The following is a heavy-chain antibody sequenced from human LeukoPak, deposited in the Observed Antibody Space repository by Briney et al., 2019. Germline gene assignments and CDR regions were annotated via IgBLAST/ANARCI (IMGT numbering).Heavy chain of an antibody. Sequence: GGSLRPSCAASGFTFSTYEMNWVRQAPGKGLEWVSYISSSGNGDTIYQPDSVKGRFTISRDNAENSLYLQMNSLRAEDTAVYFCARARGDWDAFDIWGRGTMVTVSS. J-gene: IGHJ3*02. D-gene: IGHD2-21*02. CDR2: ISSSGNGDTI. CDR3: ARARGDWDAFDI. V-gene: IGHV3-48*03. CDR1: GFTFSTYE.